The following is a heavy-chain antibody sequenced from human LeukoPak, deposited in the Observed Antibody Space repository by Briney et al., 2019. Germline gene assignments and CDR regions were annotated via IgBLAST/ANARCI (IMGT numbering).Heavy chain of an antibody. CDR1: GGSISNYY. J-gene: IGHJ5*02. D-gene: IGHD6-6*01. V-gene: IGHV4-59*08. CDR3: ARQSSSSRGWFDP. Sequence: SETLSLTCTVSGGSISNYYWSLIRQPPGKGLEWIGDSYSSGSTNYNPSLKSRVTISLDTSKNQFSLKLTSVTAADTAVYYCARQSSSSRGWFDPWGQGTMVAVSS. CDR2: SYSSGST.